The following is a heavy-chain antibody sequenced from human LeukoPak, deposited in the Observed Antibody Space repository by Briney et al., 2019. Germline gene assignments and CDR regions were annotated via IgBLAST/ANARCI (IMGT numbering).Heavy chain of an antibody. Sequence: GGSLRLSCAASGFTFSNYNMNWVCQAPGKGLEWVSSVGSSSTYMYYADSVKGRFTISRDNTKNSLYLQMNSLRAEDTAMYYCARQIDIDDYNWESRVGGFDIWGQGTMVTVS. V-gene: IGHV3-21*01. D-gene: IGHD5-24*01. CDR1: GFTFSNYN. J-gene: IGHJ3*02. CDR3: ARQIDIDDYNWESRVGGFDI. CDR2: VGSSSTYM.